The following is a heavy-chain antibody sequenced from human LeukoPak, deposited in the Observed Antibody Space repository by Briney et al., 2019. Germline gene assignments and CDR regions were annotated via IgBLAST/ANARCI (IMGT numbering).Heavy chain of an antibody. CDR3: ATDLSFHGFPGY. Sequence: ASLKVSCKVSGFTLTDLSMHWVRQAPGKGLEWMGCFDPKDGENIYAQMFQGRVTMTEDKSTDTAYMEVGSLRSEDTAVYYCATDLSFHGFPGYWGQGTLVTVSS. CDR2: FDPKDGEN. V-gene: IGHV1-24*01. J-gene: IGHJ4*02. D-gene: IGHD2-21*01. CDR1: GFTLTDLS.